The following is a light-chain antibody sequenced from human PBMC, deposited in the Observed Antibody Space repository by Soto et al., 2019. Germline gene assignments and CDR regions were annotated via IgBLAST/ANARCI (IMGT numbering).Light chain of an antibody. Sequence: EIVLTQSPGTLSLSPGERATLSCRASQSVSNNYLGWYQQKPGQAPRLLIFGASSRAAGIPDRFSGSGSGTDFTLIIIRLEPEDFAVYYCQQYGTSLYTFGQGTKLEIK. J-gene: IGKJ2*01. CDR2: GAS. CDR1: QSVSNNY. V-gene: IGKV3-20*01. CDR3: QQYGTSLYT.